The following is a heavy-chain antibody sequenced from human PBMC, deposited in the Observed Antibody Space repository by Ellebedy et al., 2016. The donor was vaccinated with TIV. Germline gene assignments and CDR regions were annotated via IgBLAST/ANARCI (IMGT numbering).Heavy chain of an antibody. CDR1: GYTFTAYY. Sequence: AASVKVSCKASGYTFTAYYLHWVRQAPGQGLEWMGWINPYSGGTNFAQKFQGWVTMTRDTSISTAYMEVNRLKYDDTAVYYCARGLTGTTSAFDIWGQGTMATVSS. CDR2: INPYSGGT. D-gene: IGHD1-14*01. CDR3: ARGLTGTTSAFDI. J-gene: IGHJ3*02. V-gene: IGHV1-2*04.